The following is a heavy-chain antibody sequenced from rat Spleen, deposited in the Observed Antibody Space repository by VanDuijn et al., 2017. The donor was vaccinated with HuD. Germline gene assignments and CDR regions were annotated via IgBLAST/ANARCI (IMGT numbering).Heavy chain of an antibody. V-gene: IGHV5-7*01. Sequence: EVQLVESGGGLVQPGRSLKLSCAASGFTFSDYYMAWVRQAPTKGLEWVATISYDGSTTYYRDSVKGRFTISRDNAKSTLYLQMDSLRSEDTATYYCARPDYNKYVMDAWGQGASVTVSS. CDR2: ISYDGSTT. CDR3: ARPDYNKYVMDA. CDR1: GFTFSDYY. D-gene: IGHD1-10*01. J-gene: IGHJ4*01.